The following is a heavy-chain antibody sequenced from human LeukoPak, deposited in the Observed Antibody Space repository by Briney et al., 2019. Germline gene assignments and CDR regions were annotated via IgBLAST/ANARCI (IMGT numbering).Heavy chain of an antibody. CDR2: IYGGGST. J-gene: IGHJ4*02. V-gene: IGHV3-66*01. CDR3: AKDRERPSQFDY. D-gene: IGHD2-15*01. Sequence: GGSLRLSCAASGFTVSSNYMSWVRQAPGKGLEWVSVIYGGGSTYCADSVKGRFTISRDNSKNTLYLQMNSLRAEDTAVYYCAKDRERPSQFDYWGQGTLVTVSS. CDR1: GFTVSSNY.